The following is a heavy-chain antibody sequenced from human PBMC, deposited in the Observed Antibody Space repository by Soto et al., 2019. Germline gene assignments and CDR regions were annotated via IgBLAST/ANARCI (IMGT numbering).Heavy chain of an antibody. D-gene: IGHD6-13*01. J-gene: IGHJ6*02. CDR1: GGSFSGYY. V-gene: IGHV4-34*01. CDR2: INHSGST. Sequence: QVQLQQWGAGLLKPSETLSLTCAVYGGSFSGYYWSWIRQPPGKGLEWIGEINHSGSTNYNPSLKSRVTISVDTSKNQFSLKLSSVTAADTAVYYCARAVPRYSRGFDYYYGMDVWGQGTTVTVSS. CDR3: ARAVPRYSRGFDYYYGMDV.